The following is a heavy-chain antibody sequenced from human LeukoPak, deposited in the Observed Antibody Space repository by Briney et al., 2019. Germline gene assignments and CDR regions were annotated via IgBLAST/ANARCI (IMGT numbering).Heavy chain of an antibody. CDR3: AMEVGAPGHNWFDP. V-gene: IGHV1-24*01. CDR2: FDPADGET. D-gene: IGHD1-26*01. Sequence: APVKVSCKVSGYTLTGLSMHWVRQAPGKGLEWMGGFDPADGETNYAQKFQGRVTMTEDTSTDTAYMELSSLRSEDTAVYYCAMEVGAPGHNWFDPWGQGTLVTVSS. J-gene: IGHJ5*02. CDR1: GYTLTGLS.